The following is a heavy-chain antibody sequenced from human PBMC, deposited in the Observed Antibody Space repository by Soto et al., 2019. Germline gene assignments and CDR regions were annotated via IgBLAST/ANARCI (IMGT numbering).Heavy chain of an antibody. J-gene: IGHJ6*02. CDR2: ISAYNGNT. Sequence: QVQLVQSGAEVKKPGASVKVSCKDSGYTFTSYGISWVRQAPGQGLEWMGWISAYNGNTNYAQKLQGRVTMTTDTSTSTAYMELRSLRSDDTDVYYCANHRLPWGRYGMDVWGQGTTVTVSS. D-gene: IGHD3-16*01. CDR1: GYTFTSYG. CDR3: ANHRLPWGRYGMDV. V-gene: IGHV1-18*04.